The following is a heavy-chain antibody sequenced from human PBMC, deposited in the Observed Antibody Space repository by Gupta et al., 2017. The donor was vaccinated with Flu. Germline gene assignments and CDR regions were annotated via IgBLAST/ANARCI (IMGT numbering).Heavy chain of an antibody. CDR1: GASIESFY. V-gene: IGHV4-59*01. Sequence: QVQLQESGPGLVKPSETLSLTCAVSGASIESFYWSWIRQPPGKGLEWIGYVSYSGNILYKPSLKARVTISIKTAKMQFSLRLNSVTPADTAVYYWAPLQPSGDYLESWGPGALVTVSS. D-gene: IGHD1-26*01. CDR2: VSYSGNI. CDR3: APLQPSGDYLES. J-gene: IGHJ4*02.